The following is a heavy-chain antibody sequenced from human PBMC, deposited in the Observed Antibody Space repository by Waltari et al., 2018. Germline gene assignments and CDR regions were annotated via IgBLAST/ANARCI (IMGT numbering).Heavy chain of an antibody. Sequence: QVQLVQSGAEVKKPGSSVKVSCKASGGTFSSYAISWVRQAPGQGLEWMGGIIPILGIANYAQKFQGRVTSTADKSTSTAYMELSSLRSEDTAVYYCALYYYGSGSYYNVGVYWGQGTLVTVSS. V-gene: IGHV1-69*10. D-gene: IGHD3-10*01. CDR1: GGTFSSYA. J-gene: IGHJ4*02. CDR2: IIPILGIA. CDR3: ALYYYGSGSYYNVGVY.